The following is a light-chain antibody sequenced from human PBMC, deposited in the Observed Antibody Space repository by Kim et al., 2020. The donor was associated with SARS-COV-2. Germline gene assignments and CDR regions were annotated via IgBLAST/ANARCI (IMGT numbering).Light chain of an antibody. CDR2: AAS. V-gene: IGKV1-17*01. Sequence: SSSVGDSVTITCRAPQGIKTALRWYQQTPGQAPKRLIYAASTLQSGVPSRFSGSGSGTDFTLTLNSLQPEDFATYYCLQYNSYPYTFGQGTKLEI. J-gene: IGKJ2*01. CDR1: QGIKTA. CDR3: LQYNSYPYT.